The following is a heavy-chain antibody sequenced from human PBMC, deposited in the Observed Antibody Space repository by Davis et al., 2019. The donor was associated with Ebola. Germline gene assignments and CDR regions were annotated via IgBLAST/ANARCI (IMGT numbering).Heavy chain of an antibody. CDR2: ISGSGGST. J-gene: IGHJ6*04. CDR1: GFTFSSYA. D-gene: IGHD2-2*01. CDR3: AKDFLDCSSTSCYVSLYYYYGMDV. V-gene: IGHV3-23*01. Sequence: GESLKISCAASGFTFSSYAMSWVRPAPGKGLEWVSAISGSGGSTYYADSVKGRFNISRDNYKKTLYLQMNSLRAEDTAVYYCAKDFLDCSSTSCYVSLYYYYGMDVWGKGTTVTVSS.